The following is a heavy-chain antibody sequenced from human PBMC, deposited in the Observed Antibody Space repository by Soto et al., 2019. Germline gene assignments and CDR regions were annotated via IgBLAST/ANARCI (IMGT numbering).Heavy chain of an antibody. CDR3: VRDSGRSLASVRFDY. Sequence: QVQLVQSGADVRKPGASVKVSCNSSGYSFTGFYIHWVRQAPGQGLEWMGWINPDSGMTKQAQRFQGRVTLTGDTSINTAYMELSGLTXXXXXVYYCVRDSGRSLASVRFDYWGQGTLVIVSS. J-gene: IGHJ4*02. CDR2: INPDSGMT. D-gene: IGHD6-19*01. CDR1: GYSFTGFY. V-gene: IGHV1-2*02.